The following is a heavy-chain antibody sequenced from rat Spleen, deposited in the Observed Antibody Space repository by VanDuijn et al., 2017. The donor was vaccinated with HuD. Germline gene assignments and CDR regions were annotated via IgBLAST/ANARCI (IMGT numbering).Heavy chain of an antibody. CDR2: ISFDGSST. D-gene: IGHD1-11*01. CDR1: GFTFTNYD. Sequence: EVQVVESGGGLVQPGRSMKLSCAASGFTFTNYDMAWVRQAPTKGLEWVATISFDGSSTYYRDSVKGRFIISRDNATSTLYLQRDGLRSEDTATDYCEGGVEGMRGQGTLVTVSS. J-gene: IGHJ3*01. V-gene: IGHV5-29*01. CDR3: EGGVEGM.